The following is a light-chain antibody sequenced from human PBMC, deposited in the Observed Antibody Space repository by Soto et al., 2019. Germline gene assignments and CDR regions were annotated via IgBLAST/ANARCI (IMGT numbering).Light chain of an antibody. CDR1: SSDIGGYNS. CDR2: DVT. J-gene: IGLJ1*01. CDR3: SSYARPTFYA. Sequence: QSVLTQSPSTSGSPGQSVTISCTGTSSDIGGYNSVSWYQQHPGKAPKVMIYDVTKRPSGVPDRFSGSKSGNTASLTVSALQAEDEADYYCSSYARPTFYAFATGTKLTVL. V-gene: IGLV2-8*01.